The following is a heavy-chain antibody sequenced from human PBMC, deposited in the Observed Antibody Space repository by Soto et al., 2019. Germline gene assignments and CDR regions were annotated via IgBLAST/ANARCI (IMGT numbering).Heavy chain of an antibody. CDR3: ARGGHVVVVTAAFDY. J-gene: IGHJ4*02. CDR2: VNPSGGHT. D-gene: IGHD2-21*02. CDR1: GDTFTNYY. V-gene: IGHV1-46*01. Sequence: QVQLMQSGAEVKKPGASVKVSCKASGDTFTNYYIHWVRQAPGQGLEWMGTVNPSGGHTTYSQNFLGRVTMTRDTSQSTLYMEVTSLTSDDTAVYYCARGGHVVVVTAAFDYWGQGTLVTVSS.